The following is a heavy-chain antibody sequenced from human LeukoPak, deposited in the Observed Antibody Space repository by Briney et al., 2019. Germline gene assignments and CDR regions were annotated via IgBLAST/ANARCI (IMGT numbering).Heavy chain of an antibody. CDR2: INPSGGSA. Sequence: ASVKVSCKASGYTFSNYYMHWVRQAPGQGLEWMGIINPSGGSASYAQKFQGRFTMTRDTSTSTVYMDLSSLRLEDTAVYYCARGIIMISFGGPLTGAFDIWGQGTMVTVSS. D-gene: IGHD3-16*01. V-gene: IGHV1-46*01. CDR3: ARGIIMISFGGPLTGAFDI. J-gene: IGHJ3*02. CDR1: GYTFSNYY.